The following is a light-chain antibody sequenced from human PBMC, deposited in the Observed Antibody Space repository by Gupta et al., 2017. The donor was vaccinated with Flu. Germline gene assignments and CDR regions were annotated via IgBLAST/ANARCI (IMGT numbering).Light chain of an antibody. Sequence: QSVTSSCTGTSSGSGGYNYGSGHQQDPANDRSLVIYEGRKRTAEAPDRFSGSKSGNTAALTVARRQAEDEDDYYCRAEAGNNNVFGGGTKLTVL. CDR1: SSGSGGYNY. J-gene: IGLJ2*01. CDR2: EGR. CDR3: RAEAGNNNV. V-gene: IGLV2-8*01.